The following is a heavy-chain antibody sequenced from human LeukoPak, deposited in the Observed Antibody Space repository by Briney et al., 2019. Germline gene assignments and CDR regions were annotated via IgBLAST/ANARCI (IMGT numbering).Heavy chain of an antibody. V-gene: IGHV3-74*01. CDR3: ARGVDTGDFDY. CDR2: INSDGSST. CDR1: GFTLSSYW. D-gene: IGHD5-18*01. Sequence: PGGSLRLSCAASGFTLSSYWMHWVRQAPGKGLVWVSRINSDGSSTSYADSVKGRFTISRDNAKNTLYLQMNSLRAEDTAVYYCARGVDTGDFDYWGQGTLVTVSS. J-gene: IGHJ4*02.